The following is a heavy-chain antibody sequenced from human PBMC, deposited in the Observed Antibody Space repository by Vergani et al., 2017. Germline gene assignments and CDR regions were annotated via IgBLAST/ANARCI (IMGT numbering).Heavy chain of an antibody. CDR2: IGTAGDT. J-gene: IGHJ4*02. D-gene: IGHD6-6*01. CDR3: ARRDSSSPALDY. CDR1: GITFWKFG. V-gene: IGHV3-13*01. Sequence: EVDLVESGGGLAQPGGSLRLSCEASGITFWKFGVHWVRHGPGKGLEWVSAIGTAGDTYYPGSVKGRFTISRENAKNYLYLQMNGLRAGDTAVYYCARRDSSSPALDYWGQGTMVTVSS.